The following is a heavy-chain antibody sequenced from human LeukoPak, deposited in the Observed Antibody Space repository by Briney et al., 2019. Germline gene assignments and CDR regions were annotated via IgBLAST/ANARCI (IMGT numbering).Heavy chain of an antibody. D-gene: IGHD4-17*01. CDR3: ARAIPLSNYGDYYFDY. V-gene: IGHV4-34*01. CDR2: INHSGST. Sequence: PSETLSLTCTASGGSISSYYWSWIRQPPGKGLEWIGEINHSGSTYYNPSLKSRVTISVDTSKNQFSLKLSSVTAADTAVYYCARAIPLSNYGDYYFDYWGQGTLVTVSS. J-gene: IGHJ4*02. CDR1: GGSISSYY.